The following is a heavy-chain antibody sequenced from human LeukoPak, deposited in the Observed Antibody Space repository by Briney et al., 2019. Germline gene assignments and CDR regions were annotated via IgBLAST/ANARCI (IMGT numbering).Heavy chain of an antibody. Sequence: ASVKVSCKASGYTFTSYGISWVRQAPGQGLEWMGWISAYNGNTNYAQKLQGRVTMTTDTSTSTAYMELRSLRSEDTAVYYCARSGSYNYYYYYMDVWGKGTTVTISS. CDR2: ISAYNGNT. CDR3: ARSGSYNYYYYYMDV. CDR1: GYTFTSYG. J-gene: IGHJ6*03. V-gene: IGHV1-18*01. D-gene: IGHD3-10*01.